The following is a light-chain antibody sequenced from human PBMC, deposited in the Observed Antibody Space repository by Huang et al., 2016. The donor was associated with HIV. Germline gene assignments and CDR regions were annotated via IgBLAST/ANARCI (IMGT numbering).Light chain of an antibody. CDR3: QQYNNWPPYD. J-gene: IGKJ2*01. Sequence: DMVMTQSPGTLSVSPGERATLSCRASQSVKKNLAWYQPKPGQAPRLLISGVSNRDTGVPARFSGNGSETEFTLTITSVQSEDSAVYYCQQYNNWPPYDFGQGTKLEIK. CDR2: GVS. CDR1: QSVKKN. V-gene: IGKV3-15*01.